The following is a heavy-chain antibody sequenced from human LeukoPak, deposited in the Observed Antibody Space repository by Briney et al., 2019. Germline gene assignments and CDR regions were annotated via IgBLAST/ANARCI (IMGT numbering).Heavy chain of an antibody. V-gene: IGHV2-70*11. J-gene: IGHJ4*02. CDR3: VRSYYSDSSGYFFDY. CDR2: VDWDDGK. CDR1: GFSLSTSEMC. Sequence: SGPALVKPTQTLTLTCTLSGFSLSTSEMCVNWIRQPPGKALEWLARVDWDDGKYYSTSLKTRLTISTDTSKIQVVLTMTNMDPVDTATYYCVRSYYSDSSGYFFDYWGQGTLVTVSS. D-gene: IGHD3-22*01.